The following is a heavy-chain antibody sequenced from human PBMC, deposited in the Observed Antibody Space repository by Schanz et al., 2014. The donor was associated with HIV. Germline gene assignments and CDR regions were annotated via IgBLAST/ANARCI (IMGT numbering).Heavy chain of an antibody. J-gene: IGHJ4*02. CDR3: ARGGLQWHPEWFDY. D-gene: IGHD4-4*01. Sequence: QGQLVESGGGVVRPGRSLRLSCTATGFTFNVYGMHWVRQAPGKGLEWVARISPDGDTQHYADSLKGRFTISRDNFKNTLDLQMDSLRPDDTAVYYCARGGLQWHPEWFDYWGQGTLVSVSS. V-gene: IGHV3-30*03. CDR1: GFTFNVYG. CDR2: ISPDGDTQ.